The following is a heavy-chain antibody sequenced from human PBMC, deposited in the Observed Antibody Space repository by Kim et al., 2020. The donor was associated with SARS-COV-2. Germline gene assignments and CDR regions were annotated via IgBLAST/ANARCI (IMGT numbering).Heavy chain of an antibody. D-gene: IGHD2-2*01. CDR2: IYYSGST. V-gene: IGHV4-39*01. CDR1: GGSISSSSYY. J-gene: IGHJ5*02. Sequence: SETLSLTCTVSGGSISSSSYYWGWIRQPPGKGLEWIGSIYYSGSTYYNPSLKSRVTISVDTSKNQFSLTLSSVTAADTAVYYCARIVVVPAASCDPWGQGTLVTVSS. CDR3: ARIVVVPAASCDP.